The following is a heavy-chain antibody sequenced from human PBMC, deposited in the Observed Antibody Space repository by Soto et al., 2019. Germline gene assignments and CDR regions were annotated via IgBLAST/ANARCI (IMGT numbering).Heavy chain of an antibody. CDR3: ARPSYGSGSYYNVDY. CDR1: GFTFSSYL. D-gene: IGHD3-10*01. V-gene: IGHV3-7*01. CDR2: IKQDGSEK. J-gene: IGHJ4*02. Sequence: GGSLRLSCAASGFTFSSYLMSWVLQAPGKGLEWVANIKQDGSEKYYVDSVKGRFTISRDNAKNSLYLQMNSLRAEDTAVYYCARPSYGSGSYYNVDYWGQGTLVTVSS.